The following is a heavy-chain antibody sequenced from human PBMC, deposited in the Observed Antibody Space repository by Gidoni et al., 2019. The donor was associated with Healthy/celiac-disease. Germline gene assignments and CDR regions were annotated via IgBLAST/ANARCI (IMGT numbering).Heavy chain of an antibody. J-gene: IGHJ4*02. Sequence: EVQLVQSGAEVKKPGATVKISCKVSGYTFTDYYMHWVQQAPGKGLEWMGLVDPEDGETIYAEKFQGRVTITADTSTDTAYMELSSLRSEDTAVYYCATSRRMTTVTTGLGGYFDYWGQGTLVTVSS. V-gene: IGHV1-69-2*01. CDR3: ATSRRMTTVTTGLGGYFDY. CDR1: GYTFTDYY. D-gene: IGHD4-17*01. CDR2: VDPEDGET.